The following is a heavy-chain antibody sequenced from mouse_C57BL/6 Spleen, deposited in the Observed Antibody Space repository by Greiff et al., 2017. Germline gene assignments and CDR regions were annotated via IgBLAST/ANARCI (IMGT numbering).Heavy chain of an antibody. V-gene: IGHV1-64*01. Sequence: VQLQQSGAELVKPGASVKLSCKASGYTFTSYWMHWVKQRPGQGLEWIGMIHPNSGSTNYNEKFKSKATLTVDKSSSTAYMQLSSLTSEDSAVSYCARAYYYGSGFIDYWGQGTTLTVSS. J-gene: IGHJ2*01. D-gene: IGHD1-1*01. CDR3: ARAYYYGSGFIDY. CDR1: GYTFTSYW. CDR2: IHPNSGST.